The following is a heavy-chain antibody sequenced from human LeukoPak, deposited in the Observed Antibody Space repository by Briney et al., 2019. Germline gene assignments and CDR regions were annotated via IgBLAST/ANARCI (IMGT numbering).Heavy chain of an antibody. V-gene: IGHV4-34*01. CDR1: GFTFDDYG. Sequence: PGGSLRLSCAASGFTFDDYGMSWIRQPPGKGLEWIGEINHSGSTNYNPSLKSRVTISVDTSKNQFSLKLSSVTAADTAVYYCARHALRRRYSSSYPFDYWGQGTLVTVSS. CDR2: INHSGST. J-gene: IGHJ4*02. CDR3: ARHALRRRYSSSYPFDY. D-gene: IGHD6-13*01.